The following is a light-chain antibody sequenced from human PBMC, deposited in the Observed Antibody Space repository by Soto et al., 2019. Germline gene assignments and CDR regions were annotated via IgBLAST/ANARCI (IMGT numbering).Light chain of an antibody. Sequence: DIQMTQSPSTLSASVGDRVTITCRASQSISSWLAWYQQKPGKAPELLIFAASTLQSGVPSRFSGSGSGTEFTLTISSLQPEDFATYYCQQVNSYPVTFGGGTKVDIK. V-gene: IGKV1-5*01. CDR2: AAS. CDR3: QQVNSYPVT. CDR1: QSISSW. J-gene: IGKJ4*01.